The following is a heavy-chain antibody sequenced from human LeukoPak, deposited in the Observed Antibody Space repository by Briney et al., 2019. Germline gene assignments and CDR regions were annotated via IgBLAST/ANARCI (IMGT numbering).Heavy chain of an antibody. D-gene: IGHD2/OR15-2a*01. V-gene: IGHV3-23*01. CDR2: ISSSGDST. Sequence: GGSLRLACAASGFTFSNYGMSWVRQAPGKGLEWVSVISSSGDSTYYADSVKGRFTISRDNSKNTLYLQMNGLRAEDTAIYYCAKDDGNNAKLLLDYWGQGNLVTVSS. CDR3: AKDDGNNAKLLLDY. J-gene: IGHJ4*02. CDR1: GFTFSNYG.